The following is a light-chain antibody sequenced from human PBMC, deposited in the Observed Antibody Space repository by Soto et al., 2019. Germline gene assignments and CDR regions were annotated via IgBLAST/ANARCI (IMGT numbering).Light chain of an antibody. Sequence: EIVLTQSPVTLSLSPGERATLSCRASRSFASSYLGWYQQKPGQTPRLLIYAASTRATGIPDRFSGSGSATGFTLTISRLESEDSAVYYCQHYDSSPPYTFGQGTKLEIK. V-gene: IGKV3-20*01. CDR2: AAS. CDR1: RSFASSY. CDR3: QHYDSSPPYT. J-gene: IGKJ2*01.